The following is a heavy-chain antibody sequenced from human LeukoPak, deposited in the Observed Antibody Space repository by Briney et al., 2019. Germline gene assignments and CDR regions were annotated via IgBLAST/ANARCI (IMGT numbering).Heavy chain of an antibody. Sequence: AASVTVSFTASGYTFTVHYMHWVRQAPGQGLEWMGWISPFTGGTHFAQPFQGRVTMTRDTSINTVYMELSRLRSEDTAVYDCAEEPAGGDYENWGQGSLVTVSS. V-gene: IGHV1-2*02. CDR2: ISPFTGGT. J-gene: IGHJ4*02. CDR1: GYTFTVHY. CDR3: AEEPAGGDYEN. D-gene: IGHD4-17*01.